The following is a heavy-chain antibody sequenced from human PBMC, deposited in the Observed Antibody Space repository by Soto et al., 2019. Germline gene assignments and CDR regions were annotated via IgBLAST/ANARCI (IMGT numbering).Heavy chain of an antibody. CDR1: GCCISNFY. CDR3: ARTVLGPDLLDDSFVNYYYYMDV. V-gene: IGHV4-59*08. CDR2: VYCTGST. D-gene: IGHD3-16*01. J-gene: IGHJ6*03. Sequence: PSDTLSLTFTVSGCCISNFYWSWIRQPPGKGLEWIGYVYCTGSTSYNPSLKRRVTFSADSSRGQFSLRLNSVTAADTAVYYCARTVLGPDLLDDSFVNYYYYMDVWGQGTTVTVS.